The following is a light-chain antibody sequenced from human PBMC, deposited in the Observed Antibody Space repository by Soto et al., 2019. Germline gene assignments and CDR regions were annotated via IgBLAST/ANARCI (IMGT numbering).Light chain of an antibody. V-gene: IGKV3-15*01. CDR2: DAS. CDR3: QQFNYWLT. J-gene: IGKJ1*01. Sequence: TLSVSPGERATLSCRASQNIDNKLVWYQQKPGQVPRLLIYDASTRATGIPARFSGSGSGTEFTLTISSLQSEDFAFYYCQQFNYWLTFGEGSKVDI. CDR1: QNIDNK.